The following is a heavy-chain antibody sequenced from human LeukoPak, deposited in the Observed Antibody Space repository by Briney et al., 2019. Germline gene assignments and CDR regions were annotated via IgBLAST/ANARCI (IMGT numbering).Heavy chain of an antibody. CDR1: GFTFSSYA. D-gene: IGHD2-2*01. CDR3: GRAMEVYQLLPDY. V-gene: IGHV3-33*08. Sequence: PGGSLRLSCAASGFTFSSYAMSWVRQAPGKGLEWVAVIWYDGSDKYYADSVKGRFTISRDNSNNTLHLQMNSLRAEDTAVYYCGRAMEVYQLLPDYWGQGTLVTVSS. J-gene: IGHJ4*02. CDR2: IWYDGSDK.